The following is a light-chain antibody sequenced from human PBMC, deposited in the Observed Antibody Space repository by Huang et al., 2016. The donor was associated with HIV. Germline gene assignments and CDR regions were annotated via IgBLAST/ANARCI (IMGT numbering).Light chain of an antibody. Sequence: ETVMTQSPATLSVSPGERATLSCRASQSVSTNLAWYQQKPGQPPRLLIYGASTRATGIPARFSGSGSGTAFTLTITSLQSEDFAVYCCQQYNNWPPNTFGGGTKVEI. J-gene: IGKJ4*01. CDR1: QSVSTN. CDR3: QQYNNWPPNT. CDR2: GAS. V-gene: IGKV3-15*01.